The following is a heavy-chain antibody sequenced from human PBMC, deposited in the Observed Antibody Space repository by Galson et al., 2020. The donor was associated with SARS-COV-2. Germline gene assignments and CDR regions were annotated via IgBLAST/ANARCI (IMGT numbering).Heavy chain of an antibody. CDR2: IYSDGTT. V-gene: IGHV3-66*01. Sequence: GESLKISCAASGFTVSSNYMNWVRPAPGKGLEWVSVIYSDGTTYYADPVKGRFTISRDNSKNTLYLQMNSLRAEDTAVYYCARDPKLVVVPAAMDVWGQGTTVTVSS. CDR3: ARDPKLVVVPAAMDV. J-gene: IGHJ6*02. CDR1: GFTVSSNY. D-gene: IGHD2-2*01.